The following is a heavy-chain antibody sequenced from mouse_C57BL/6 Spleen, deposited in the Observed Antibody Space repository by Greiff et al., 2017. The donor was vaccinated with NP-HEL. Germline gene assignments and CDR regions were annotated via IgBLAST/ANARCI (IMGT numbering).Heavy chain of an antibody. D-gene: IGHD1-1*01. CDR2: IWTGGGT. CDR3: ARKRDDGSSTMDY. Sequence: VKLMESGPGLVAPSQSLSITCTVSGFSLTSYAISWVRQPPGQGLEWLGVIWTGGGTNYNSALNSRLSISNENSKSNVFLKMNSRQTDDTARYDCARKRDDGSSTMDYWGQGTSVTVSS. CDR1: GFSLTSYA. V-gene: IGHV2-9-1*01. J-gene: IGHJ4*01.